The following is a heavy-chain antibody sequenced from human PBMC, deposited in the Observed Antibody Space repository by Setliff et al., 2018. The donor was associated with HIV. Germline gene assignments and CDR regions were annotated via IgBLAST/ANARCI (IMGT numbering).Heavy chain of an antibody. CDR3: ARQRRQLARPHDGLDV. D-gene: IGHD1-1*01. CDR1: GYTFTTYW. J-gene: IGHJ3*01. CDR2: IYLGDSDS. Sequence: PGESLKISCKSSGYTFTTYWIAWVRQVPGKGLEWMGIIYLGDSDSRYSPSFQGQVTMSVDKSINTAYLEWHSLKTSDTAIYYCARQRRQLARPHDGLDVWGQGTMVTVSS. V-gene: IGHV5-51*01.